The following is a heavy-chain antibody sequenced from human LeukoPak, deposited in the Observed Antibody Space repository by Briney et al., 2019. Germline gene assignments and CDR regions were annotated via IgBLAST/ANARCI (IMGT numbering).Heavy chain of an antibody. CDR2: INPSGGST. CDR1: GYTFTSYY. Sequence: VASVKVSCKASGYTFTSYYMHWVRQAPGQGLEWMGIINPSGGSTSYAQKFQGRVTMTRDMSTSTDYMELRSLRSDDTAVYYCAREGGPTGGAQDYWGQGTLVTVSS. V-gene: IGHV1-46*01. CDR3: AREGGPTGGAQDY. J-gene: IGHJ4*02. D-gene: IGHD1-1*01.